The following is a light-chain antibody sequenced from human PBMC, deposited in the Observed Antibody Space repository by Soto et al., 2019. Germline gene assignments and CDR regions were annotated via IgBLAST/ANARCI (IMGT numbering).Light chain of an antibody. V-gene: IGKV1-12*01. J-gene: IGKJ4*01. CDR3: QQYRSNSF. Sequence: DIQMAQSPSSVSASVGDRVTISCRASEDINSRLAWYQQKPGKAPKVLIYAASSLESGVPLRFSGNGSGTEFTLTISSLQADDFATYYCQQYRSNSFFGGGTKV. CDR2: AAS. CDR1: EDINSR.